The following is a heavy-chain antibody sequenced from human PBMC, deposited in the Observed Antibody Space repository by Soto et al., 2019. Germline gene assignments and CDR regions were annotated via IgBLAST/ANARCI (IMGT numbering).Heavy chain of an antibody. J-gene: IGHJ4*02. CDR2: IYYSGST. CDR1: GGSISSYY. D-gene: IGHD6-19*01. CDR3: ARVQWLVRVGLLFDY. Sequence: PSETLPLTCTVSGGSISSYYWSWIRQPPGKGLEWIGYIYYSGSTNYNPSLKSRVTISVDTSKNQFSLKLSSVTAADTAVYYCARVQWLVRVGLLFDYWGQGTLVTV. V-gene: IGHV4-59*01.